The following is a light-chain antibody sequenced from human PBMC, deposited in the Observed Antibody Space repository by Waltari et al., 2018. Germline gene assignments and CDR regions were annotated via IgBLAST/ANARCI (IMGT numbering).Light chain of an antibody. Sequence: QSALTQPPSASGSPGQSVTISCTGSSRDVGGYNYVSWYQQHPGKAPKLMIYGVDKRPSGVPDRFSGSKSGNTASLTVSGLQAEDEADDFCASYASTRKVFGGGTKLTVL. CDR3: ASYASTRKV. CDR2: GVD. V-gene: IGLV2-8*01. CDR1: SRDVGGYNY. J-gene: IGLJ3*02.